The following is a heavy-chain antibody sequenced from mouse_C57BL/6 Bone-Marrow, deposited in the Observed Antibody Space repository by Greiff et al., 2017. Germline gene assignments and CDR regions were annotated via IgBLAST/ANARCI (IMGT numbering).Heavy chain of an antibody. Sequence: EVKVVESGGGLVQPGESLKLSCESNEYEFPSHDMSWVRKTPEKRLELVAAINSDGGSTYYPDTMERRFIISRDNTKKTLYLQMSSLRSEDTALYYCARRLDGYYAMDYWGQGTSVTVSS. V-gene: IGHV5-2*01. CDR2: INSDGGST. CDR1: EYEFPSHD. J-gene: IGHJ4*01. CDR3: ARRLDGYYAMDY. D-gene: IGHD3-1*01.